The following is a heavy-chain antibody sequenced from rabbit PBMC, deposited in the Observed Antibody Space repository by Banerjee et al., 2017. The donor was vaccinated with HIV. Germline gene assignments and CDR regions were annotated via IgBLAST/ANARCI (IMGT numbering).Heavy chain of an antibody. CDR2: IYADNTGTT. D-gene: IGHD4-1*01. Sequence: QSLEESGGDLVKPGASLTLTCTASGFDFNINAMCWFRQAPGKGLEWIACIYADNTGTTYYASWAKGRFTISKTSSTTVTLQMTSLTAADTATYFCARDLAGVIGWNFDLWGPGTLVTVS. CDR3: ARDLAGVIGWNFDL. V-gene: IGHV1S40*01. CDR1: GFDFNINA. J-gene: IGHJ4*01.